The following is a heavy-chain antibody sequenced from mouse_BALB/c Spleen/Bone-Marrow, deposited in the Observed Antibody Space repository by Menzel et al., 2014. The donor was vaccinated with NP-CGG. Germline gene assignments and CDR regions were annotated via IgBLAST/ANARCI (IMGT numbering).Heavy chain of an antibody. V-gene: IGHV1S56*01. J-gene: IGHJ2*01. CDR2: MFPGDGST. D-gene: IGHD3-3*01. CDR3: ARRDGGDY. CDR1: GYTCTSYY. Sequence: LVVSGHELETTGASEKMSCTVYGYTCTSYYIRWVRQRRGQGLERIGWMFPGDGSTNNDEKLRVKTTLTTHTSSTTAYIWLSSLTYEDSAIYFCARRDGGDYWGQGIPLTVSS.